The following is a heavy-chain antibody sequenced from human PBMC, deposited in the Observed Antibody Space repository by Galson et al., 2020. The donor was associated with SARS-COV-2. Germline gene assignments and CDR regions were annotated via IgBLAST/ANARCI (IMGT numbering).Heavy chain of an antibody. J-gene: IGHJ6*02. CDR3: AASPIGNRASYGMDV. CDR1: GYSFTSYW. V-gene: IGHV5-51*01. CDR2: IYPGDSDT. Sequence: GESLKISCKGSGYSFTSYWIGWVRQMPGKGLEWMGIIYPGDSDTRYSPSFQGQVTISADKSISTAYLQWSSLKASDTAMYYCAASPIGNRASYGMDVWGQGTTVTVSS.